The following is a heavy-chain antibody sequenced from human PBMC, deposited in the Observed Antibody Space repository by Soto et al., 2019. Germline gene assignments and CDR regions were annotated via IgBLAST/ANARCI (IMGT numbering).Heavy chain of an antibody. CDR3: ARGPQGDYDSSGYYYYYGMDV. Sequence: ASVKVSCKASGYTFTSYAMHWVRQAPGQRLEWMGWINAGNGNTKYSQKFQGRVTITRDTSASTAYMELSSLRSEDTAVYYCARGPQGDYDSSGYYYYYGMDVWGQGTTVTVSS. CDR1: GYTFTSYA. V-gene: IGHV1-3*01. CDR2: INAGNGNT. D-gene: IGHD3-22*01. J-gene: IGHJ6*02.